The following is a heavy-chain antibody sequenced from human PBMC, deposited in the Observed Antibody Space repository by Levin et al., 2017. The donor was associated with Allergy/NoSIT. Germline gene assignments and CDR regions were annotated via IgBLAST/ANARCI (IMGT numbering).Heavy chain of an antibody. CDR3: AAYYDYVWGPPRAWFDP. CDR1: GGSSSSRRYD. Sequence: SETLSLTCTVAGGSSSSRRYDWGWSRQPPGKGLEWIGSIYYSGSTYYNPSLKRRGTISVDTSKNQFSLKLSSVTAADTAVYYCAAYYDYVWGPPRAWFDPWGQGSLVTVSS. D-gene: IGHD3-16*01. V-gene: IGHV4-39*01. J-gene: IGHJ5*02. CDR2: IYYSGST.